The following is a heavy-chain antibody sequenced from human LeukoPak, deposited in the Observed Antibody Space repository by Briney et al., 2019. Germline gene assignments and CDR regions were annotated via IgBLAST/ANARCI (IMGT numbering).Heavy chain of an antibody. J-gene: IGHJ3*02. CDR2: IKSKTDGGTT. Sequence: GGSLRLSCAASGFTFSNAWMSWVRQAPGKGLEWVGRIKSKTDGGTTDYAAPVKGRFTISRDDSKSTLYLQMNSLKTEDTAVYYCTTDGSSWYAAFDIWDQGTMVTVSS. CDR1: GFTFSNAW. CDR3: TTDGSSWYAAFDI. V-gene: IGHV3-15*01. D-gene: IGHD6-13*01.